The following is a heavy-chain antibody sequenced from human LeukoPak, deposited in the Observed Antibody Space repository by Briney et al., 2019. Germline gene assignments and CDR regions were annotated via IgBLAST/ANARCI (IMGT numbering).Heavy chain of an antibody. D-gene: IGHD3-9*01. J-gene: IGHJ4*02. CDR3: ARDFEAIAFDY. V-gene: IGHV3-30*19. CDR2: ISYDGSNK. Sequence: GGSLRLSCATSGFSFYDAWLSWVRQAPGKGLEWVAVISYDGSNKYYADSVKGRFTISRDNSKNTLYLQMNSLRAEDTAVYYCARDFEAIAFDYWGQGTLVTVSS. CDR1: GFSFYDAW.